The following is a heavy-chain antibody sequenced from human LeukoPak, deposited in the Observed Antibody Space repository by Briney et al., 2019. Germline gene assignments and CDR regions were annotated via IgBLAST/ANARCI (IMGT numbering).Heavy chain of an antibody. Sequence: PSETLSLTCTVSGGSVSSGSYYWSWIRQPPGKGLEWIGYIYYSGSTNYNPSLKSRVTISVDTSKNQFSLKLSSVTAADTAVYYCAGLPKYSGYDLGGGYWGQGTLVTVSS. CDR2: IYYSGST. CDR1: GGSVSSGSYY. CDR3: AGLPKYSGYDLGGGY. D-gene: IGHD5-12*01. J-gene: IGHJ4*02. V-gene: IGHV4-61*01.